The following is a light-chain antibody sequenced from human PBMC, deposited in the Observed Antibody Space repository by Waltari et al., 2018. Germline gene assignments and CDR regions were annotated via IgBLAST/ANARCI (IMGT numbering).Light chain of an antibody. Sequence: QSALTQPASVSGSPGQSITISCTGTSSDVGGYIFASCYQVHPGQVPKLIIYEVNRRPSGVSNRFSGSKSGNTASLTISGLQAEDEADFYCSSYASSGTLVFGSGTKVTVL. V-gene: IGLV2-14*01. CDR2: EVN. J-gene: IGLJ1*01. CDR1: SSDVGGYIF. CDR3: SSYASSGTLV.